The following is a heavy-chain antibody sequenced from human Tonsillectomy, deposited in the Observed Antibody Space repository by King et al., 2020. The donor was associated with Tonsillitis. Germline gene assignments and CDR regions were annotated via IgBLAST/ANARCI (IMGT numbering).Heavy chain of an antibody. CDR1: GGTFSTYA. CDR2: IIPSFGSV. D-gene: IGHD6-19*01. Sequence: QLVQSGAEVKKPGSSVKVSCKASGGTFSTYAISWVRQAPGQGLEWMGGIIPSFGSVNYAQKFQGRVTLTADESTSTGYMELSSRRSEDTAVYYCARDGYSSGWYEGWFDPWGQGTLVTVSS. CDR3: ARDGYSSGWYEGWFDP. V-gene: IGHV1-69*01. J-gene: IGHJ5*02.